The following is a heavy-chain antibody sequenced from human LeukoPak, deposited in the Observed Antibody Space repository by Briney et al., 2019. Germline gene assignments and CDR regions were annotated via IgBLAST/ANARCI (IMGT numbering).Heavy chain of an antibody. V-gene: IGHV3-30*18. CDR1: GFTFSIYG. J-gene: IGHJ6*02. CDR3: AKEIAAAGHYYYYGMDV. CDR2: ISYDGSNK. D-gene: IGHD6-13*01. Sequence: GGSLRLYCAASGFTFSIYGMHWVRQAPGKGLEWVAVISYDGSNKYYADSVKGRFTISRDNSKNTLYLQMNSLRAEDTAVYYCAKEIAAAGHYYYYGMDVWGQGTTVTVSS.